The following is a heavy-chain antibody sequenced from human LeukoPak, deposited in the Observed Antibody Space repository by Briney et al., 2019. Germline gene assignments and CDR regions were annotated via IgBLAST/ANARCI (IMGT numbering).Heavy chain of an antibody. CDR1: GGTFSSYA. D-gene: IGHD6-13*01. CDR2: IIPIFGTA. J-gene: IGHJ4*02. Sequence: SVKVSCKASGGTFSSYAISWVRQAPGQGLEWMGGIIPIFGTANYAQKFQGRVTITADESTSTAYMELSSLRSEDTAVYYCARGASSPYSSSWRSFDYWGQGTLVTVS. V-gene: IGHV1-69*01. CDR3: ARGASSPYSSSWRSFDY.